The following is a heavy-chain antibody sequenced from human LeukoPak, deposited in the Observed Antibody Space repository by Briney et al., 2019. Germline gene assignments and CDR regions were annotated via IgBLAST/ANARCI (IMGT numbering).Heavy chain of an antibody. J-gene: IGHJ4*02. V-gene: IGHV1-46*01. D-gene: IGHD1-26*01. Sequence: ASVEVSCKASGYSFIRYHIHWVRQAPGQGLEWMGVLKLYDGSVSHAQKFQGRVTMTSDTSTSTVYMELSSLRSEDTAVYFCAREGSGSYSAYWGQGTLVTVSS. CDR1: GYSFIRYH. CDR2: LKLYDGSV. CDR3: AREGSGSYSAY.